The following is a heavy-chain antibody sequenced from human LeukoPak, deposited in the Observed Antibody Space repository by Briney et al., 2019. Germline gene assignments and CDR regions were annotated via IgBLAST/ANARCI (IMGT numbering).Heavy chain of an antibody. J-gene: IGHJ4*02. CDR1: GFTFSSYG. D-gene: IGHD6-19*01. Sequence: TGGSLRLSCAASGFTFSSYGMHWVRQAPGKGLEWVAVISYDGSNKYYADSVKGRFTISRDNAKNSLYLQMNSLRAEDTAVYYCARSYSSGYFDYWGQGTLVTVSS. CDR2: ISYDGSNK. CDR3: ARSYSSGYFDY. V-gene: IGHV3-30*03.